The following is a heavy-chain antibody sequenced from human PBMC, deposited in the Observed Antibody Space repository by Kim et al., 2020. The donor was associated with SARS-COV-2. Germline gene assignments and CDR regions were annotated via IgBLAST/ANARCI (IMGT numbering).Heavy chain of an antibody. Sequence: SETLSLTCTVSGGSISSGGYYWSWIRQHPGKGLEWIGYIYYSGSTYYNPSLKSRVTISVDTSKNQFSLKLSSVTAADTAVYYCARDRAARPSFPYYYGMDVWGQGTTVTVSS. CDR2: IYYSGST. J-gene: IGHJ6*02. CDR1: GGSISSGGYY. V-gene: IGHV4-31*03. CDR3: ARDRAARPSFPYYYGMDV.